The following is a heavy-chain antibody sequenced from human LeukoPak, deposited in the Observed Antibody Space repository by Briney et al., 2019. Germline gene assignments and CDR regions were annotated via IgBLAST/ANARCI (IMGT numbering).Heavy chain of an antibody. CDR3: ARVCYGRGYYYYYMDV. Sequence: SETLSLTCTASGGSISSYYWSWIRQPPGKGLEWIGYIYYSGSTNYNPSLKSRVTISVDTSKNQFSLKLSSVTAADTAVYYCARVCYGRGYYYYYMDVWGKGTTVTVSS. CDR1: GGSISSYY. CDR2: IYYSGST. D-gene: IGHD2-2*01. V-gene: IGHV4-59*01. J-gene: IGHJ6*03.